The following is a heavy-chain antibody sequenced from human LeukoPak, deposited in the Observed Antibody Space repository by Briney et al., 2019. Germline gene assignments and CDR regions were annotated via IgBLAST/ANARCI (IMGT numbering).Heavy chain of an antibody. CDR2: ISGSGGST. CDR1: GFTFSSYA. J-gene: IGHJ4*02. D-gene: IGHD3-22*01. Sequence: GGSLRLSCAASGFTFSSYAMSWVRQAPGKGLEWVSAISGSGGSTYYADSVKGRFTISRDNSKNTLYLQMNSLRAEDTAVYYCAKEERYYYDSSGYSFPCYFDYWGQGTLVTVSS. V-gene: IGHV3-23*01. CDR3: AKEERYYYDSSGYSFPCYFDY.